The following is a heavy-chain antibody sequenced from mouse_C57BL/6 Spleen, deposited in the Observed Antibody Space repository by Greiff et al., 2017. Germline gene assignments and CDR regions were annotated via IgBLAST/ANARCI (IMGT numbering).Heavy chain of an antibody. Sequence: QVQLQQPGAELVKPGASVKMSCKASGYTFTSYWITWVKQRPGQGLEWIGDIYPGSGSTNYNEKFKSKATLTVDTSSSTAYMPLSSLASEYSAGYYGARGVTTGSFYAMDYWGQGTSVTVSS. CDR3: ARGVTTGSFYAMDY. J-gene: IGHJ4*01. D-gene: IGHD2-2*01. CDR1: GYTFTSYW. CDR2: IYPGSGST. V-gene: IGHV1-55*01.